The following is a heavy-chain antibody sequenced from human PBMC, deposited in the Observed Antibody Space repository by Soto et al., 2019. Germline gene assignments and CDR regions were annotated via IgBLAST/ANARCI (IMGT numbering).Heavy chain of an antibody. D-gene: IGHD3-3*01. J-gene: IGHJ3*02. CDR1: GGSISSYY. CDR3: ASSVSYDFWSGGAFDI. CDR2: IYYSGST. Sequence: SETLSLTCTVSGGSISSYYWSWIRQPPGKGLEWIGYIYYSGSTNYNPSLKSRVTISVDTSKNQFSLKLSSVTAADTAVYYCASSVSYDFWSGGAFDIWGQGTMVTVSS. V-gene: IGHV4-59*01.